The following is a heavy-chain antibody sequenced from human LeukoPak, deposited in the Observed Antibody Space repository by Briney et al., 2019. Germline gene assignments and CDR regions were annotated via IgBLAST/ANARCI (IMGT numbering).Heavy chain of an antibody. CDR2: VSYDGSNK. CDR3: AKDHPTYYDILTGYYKGFFDY. J-gene: IGHJ4*02. D-gene: IGHD3-9*01. Sequence: GGSLRLSCAASGFTFSSYGMHWVRQAPGKGLEWVAVVSYDGSNKYYADSVKGRFTISRDNSKNTLYLQMNSLRAEDTAVYYCAKDHPTYYDILTGYYKGFFDYWGQGTLVTVSS. V-gene: IGHV3-30*18. CDR1: GFTFSSYG.